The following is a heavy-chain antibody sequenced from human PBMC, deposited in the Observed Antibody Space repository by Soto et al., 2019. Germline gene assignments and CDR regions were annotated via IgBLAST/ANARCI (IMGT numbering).Heavy chain of an antibody. CDR2: IYWNDDK. V-gene: IGHV2-5*01. CDR3: AHASRTYGMDV. CDR1: GFSLSTRGVG. Sequence: SGPTLVNPTQTLTLTCTFSGFSLSTRGVGVGWIRQPPGKALEWLTLIYWNDDKRYSPSLKSRLTITKDTSKNQVVLTMTNVDPVDTATYYCAHASRTYGMDVWGQGTTVTVSS. J-gene: IGHJ6*02.